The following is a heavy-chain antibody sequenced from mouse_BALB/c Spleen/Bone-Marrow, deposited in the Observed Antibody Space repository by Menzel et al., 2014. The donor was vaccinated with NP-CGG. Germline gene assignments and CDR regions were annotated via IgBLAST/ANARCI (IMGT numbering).Heavy chain of an antibody. V-gene: IGHV5-17*02. CDR2: ISSGSSTI. CDR1: GFTSSSFG. D-gene: IGHD2-1*01. J-gene: IGHJ3*01. Sequence: EVKLMESGGGLVQPGGSRKLSCAASGFTSSSFGMHWVRQAPEKGLEWVAYISSGSSTIYYADTVKGRFTISRDNPKNTLFLQMTSLRSEDTAMYYCARGGNFAWFAYWGQGTLVTVSA. CDR3: ARGGNFAWFAY.